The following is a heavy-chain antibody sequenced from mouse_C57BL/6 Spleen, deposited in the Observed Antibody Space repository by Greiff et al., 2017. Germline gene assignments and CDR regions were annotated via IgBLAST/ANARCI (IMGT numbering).Heavy chain of an antibody. CDR1: GFTFSSYG. CDR2: ISSGGSYT. CDR3: ARLYDYGGRGYYFDY. V-gene: IGHV5-6*01. J-gene: IGHJ2*01. Sequence: EVQGVESGGDLVKPGGSLKLSCAASGFTFSSYGMSWVRQTPDKRLEWVATISSGGSYTYYPDSVKGRFTISRDNAKNTLYLQMSSLKSEDTAMYYCARLYDYGGRGYYFDYWGQGTTLTVSS. D-gene: IGHD2-4*01.